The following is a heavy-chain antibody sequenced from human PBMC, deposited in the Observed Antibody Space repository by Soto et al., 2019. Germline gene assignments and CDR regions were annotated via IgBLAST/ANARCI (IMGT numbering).Heavy chain of an antibody. D-gene: IGHD3-3*01. Sequence: GESLKISCKGYGYTFANYFIAWVRQVPGKGLEWMGIIYPGDSDTRYGPSFQGQVTFSADRSISTAYLQWNSLKASDTAIHYCARTVDFMYFDYWGQGTMVTVSS. J-gene: IGHJ4*02. CDR3: ARTVDFMYFDY. CDR2: IYPGDSDT. CDR1: GYTFANYF. V-gene: IGHV5-51*01.